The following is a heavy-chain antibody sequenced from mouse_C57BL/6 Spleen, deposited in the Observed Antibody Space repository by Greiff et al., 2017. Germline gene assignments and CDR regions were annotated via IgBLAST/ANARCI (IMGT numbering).Heavy chain of an antibody. CDR2: IYPGSGST. J-gene: IGHJ2*01. Sequence: VQLQQPGAELVKPGASVKMSCKASGYTFTSYWLTWVKQRPGQGLEWIGDIYPGSGSTNYNEKFKSKATLTVDTSSSTAYMQLSSLTSEDSAVYYCARCPYYYGSSYGYFDYWGQGTTLTVAS. CDR1: GYTFTSYW. V-gene: IGHV1-55*01. CDR3: ARCPYYYGSSYGYFDY. D-gene: IGHD1-1*01.